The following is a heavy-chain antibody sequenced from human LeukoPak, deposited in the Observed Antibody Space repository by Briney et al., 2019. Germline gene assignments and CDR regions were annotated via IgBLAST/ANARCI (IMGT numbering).Heavy chain of an antibody. V-gene: IGHV1-18*01. CDR3: ARGGLILWWSGAFDI. CDR2: LSAYNGNT. J-gene: IGHJ3*02. Sequence: GASVKVSCKASGYTFTSYGISWVRQAPGQGLEWMGWLSAYNGNTNYAQKLQGRVTMTTDTSTSTAYMELRSLRSDDTAVYYCARGGLILWWSGAFDIWGQGTMVTVSS. CDR1: GYTFTSYG. D-gene: IGHD2-21*01.